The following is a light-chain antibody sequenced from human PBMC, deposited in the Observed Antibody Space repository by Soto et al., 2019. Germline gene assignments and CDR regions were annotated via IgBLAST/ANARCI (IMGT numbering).Light chain of an antibody. CDR1: QDISNY. V-gene: IGKV1-33*01. CDR3: QQYDNLPRYT. J-gene: IGKJ2*01. CDR2: DAS. Sequence: DIQMTQSPSSQSASVGDRVTITCQASQDISNYLNWYQQKPGKAPKLLIYDASNLETGVPSRFSGSGSGTDFTFTISSLQPEDIATYYCQQYDNLPRYTFGQGTKLEIK.